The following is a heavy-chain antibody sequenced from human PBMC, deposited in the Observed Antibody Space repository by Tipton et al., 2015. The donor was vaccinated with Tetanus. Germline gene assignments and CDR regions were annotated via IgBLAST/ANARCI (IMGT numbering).Heavy chain of an antibody. J-gene: IGHJ4*02. V-gene: IGHV4-61*08. D-gene: IGHD3-3*01. Sequence: GLVKPSETLSLTCSVSGGSLRSGDSNWSWIRQPPGKGLEWIGYISYSGSTNSNYSLKSRITISQDTSKNQFSLKLTSVTAADTAVYYCARANYDCPKKGPFDSWGQGTLVIVSS. CDR1: GGSLRSGDSN. CDR3: ARANYDCPKKGPFDS. CDR2: ISYSGST.